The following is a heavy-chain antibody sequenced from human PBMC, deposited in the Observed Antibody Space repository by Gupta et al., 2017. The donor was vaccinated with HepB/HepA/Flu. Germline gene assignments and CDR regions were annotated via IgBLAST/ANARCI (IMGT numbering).Heavy chain of an antibody. CDR3: ARGLNGINNIVFVSYFDY. D-gene: IGHD1/OR15-1a*01. J-gene: IGHJ4*02. CDR2: IKQDGSEK. Sequence: EVQLVESGGGLVQPGGSLRLSCAASGFTFNYFWMSWVRQAPGKGLEWVAYIKQDGSEKFYVDSVKGRFTISRDNAKNSLYLQMNSLRAEDTAVYYCARGLNGINNIVFVSYFDYWGQGTLLTVSS. V-gene: IGHV3-7*04. CDR1: GFTFNYFW.